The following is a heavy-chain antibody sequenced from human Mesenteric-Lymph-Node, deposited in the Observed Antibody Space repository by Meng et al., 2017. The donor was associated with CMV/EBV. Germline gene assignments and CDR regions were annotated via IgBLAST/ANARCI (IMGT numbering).Heavy chain of an antibody. CDR2: IYHSGST. V-gene: IGHV4-61*01. CDR3: ARRDGYNSLLDP. D-gene: IGHD5-24*01. J-gene: IGHJ5*02. Sequence: SETLSLTCTVSGGSVSSGNYYWSWIRQPPGKRLEWIAYIYHSGSTYYNPSLKSRVTISVDTSKNQFSLKMKSVTAADTAVYYCARRDGYNSLLDPWGQGILVTVSS. CDR1: GGSVSSGNYY.